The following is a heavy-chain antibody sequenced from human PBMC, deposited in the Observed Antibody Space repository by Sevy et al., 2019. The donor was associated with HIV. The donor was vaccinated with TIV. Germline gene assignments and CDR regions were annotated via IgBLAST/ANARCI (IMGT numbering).Heavy chain of an antibody. J-gene: IGHJ4*02. CDR2: ISSSSSYI. CDR3: ARDRPWIQLWTDFDY. D-gene: IGHD5-18*01. CDR1: GFTFSSYS. Sequence: GESLKISCAASGFTFSSYSMNWVRQAPGKGLEWVSSISSSSSYIYYADSVKGRFTISRDNAKNSLYLQMNSLRAEDTAVYYCARDRPWIQLWTDFDYWGQGTLVTVSS. V-gene: IGHV3-21*01.